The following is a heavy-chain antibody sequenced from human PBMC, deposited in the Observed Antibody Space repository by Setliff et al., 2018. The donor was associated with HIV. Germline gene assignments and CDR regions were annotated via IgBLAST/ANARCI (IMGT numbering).Heavy chain of an antibody. CDR2: IWYDGSTI. CDR3: AREGSGDDAFDI. D-gene: IGHD2-21*01. V-gene: IGHV3-33*01. CDR1: GFTFSSYG. Sequence: PGGSLRLSCAASGFTFSSYGMHWVRQAPGKGLEWVAVIWYDGSTIYYADSVKGRFTISRDNTKNLLYLQMNSLRADDTAVYYCAREGSGDDAFDIWGHGTVVTVSS. J-gene: IGHJ3*02.